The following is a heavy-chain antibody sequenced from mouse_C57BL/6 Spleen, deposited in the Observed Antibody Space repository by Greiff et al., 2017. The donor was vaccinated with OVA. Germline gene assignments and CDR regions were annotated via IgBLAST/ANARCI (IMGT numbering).Heavy chain of an antibody. V-gene: IGHV2-2*01. D-gene: IGHD2-5*01. CDR1: GFSLTSYG. CDR3: ARNADSNYVGAMDY. Sequence: VKLQQSGPGLVQPSQSLSITCTVSGFSLTSYGVHWVRQSPGKGLEWLGVIWSGGSTDYNAAFISRLSISKDNSKSQVFFKMNSLQADDTAIYYCARNADSNYVGAMDYWGQGTSVTVSS. CDR2: IWSGGST. J-gene: IGHJ4*01.